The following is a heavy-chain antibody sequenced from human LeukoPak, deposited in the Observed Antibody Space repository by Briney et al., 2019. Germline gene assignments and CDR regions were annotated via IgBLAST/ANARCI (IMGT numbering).Heavy chain of an antibody. CDR1: GFTFSSYA. V-gene: IGHV3-23*01. J-gene: IGHJ4*02. D-gene: IGHD3-3*01. CDR2: ISGSGGST. Sequence: GGSLRLSCAASGFTFSSYAMSWVRQAPGKGLEWVSAISGSGGSTYYADSVKGRFTISGDNAKNSLYLQMNSLRAEDTAVYYCAGSGDFWSGYYTTYYFDYWGQGTLVTVSS. CDR3: AGSGDFWSGYYTTYYFDY.